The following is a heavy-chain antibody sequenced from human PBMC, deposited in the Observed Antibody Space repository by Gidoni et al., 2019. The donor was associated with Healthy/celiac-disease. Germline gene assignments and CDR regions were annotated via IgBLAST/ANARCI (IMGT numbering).Heavy chain of an antibody. CDR2: INSDGSST. D-gene: IGHD3-3*01. V-gene: IGHV3-74*01. J-gene: IGHJ3*02. Sequence: VQLVEAGGGFVQPGGSLGPSCAAPGFPFSSYWMPWVRQAPGKGLVWVSRINSDGSSTSYADSVKGRFTISRDNAKNTLYLQMNSLRAEDTAVYYCVSILGDAFDIWGQGTMVTVSS. CDR3: VSILGDAFDI. CDR1: GFPFSSYW.